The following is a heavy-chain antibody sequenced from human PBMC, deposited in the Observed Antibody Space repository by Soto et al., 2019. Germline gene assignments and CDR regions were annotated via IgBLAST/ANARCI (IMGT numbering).Heavy chain of an antibody. D-gene: IGHD3-22*01. CDR2: INSDESST. CDR1: GFTFSNHW. J-gene: IGHJ4*02. V-gene: IGHV3-74*01. Sequence: GGSLRLSCAASGFTFSNHWMHWVRQAPGKGLVWVSRINSDESSTTYADSVKGRFTISRDNAKNTLYLQMNSLRAEDTAVYYCARALRSSGYYYFDYWGQGTLVTVS. CDR3: ARALRSSGYYYFDY.